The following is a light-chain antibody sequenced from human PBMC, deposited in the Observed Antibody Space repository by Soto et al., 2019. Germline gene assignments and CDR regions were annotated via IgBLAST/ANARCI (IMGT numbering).Light chain of an antibody. Sequence: QSALTQPASVSGSPGQSITISCTGTSSDVGSYNLVSWYQQRPGKAPKLMIYEVSKRPSGLSNRFSGSKSGNTASLTISGLQAEDEADYYCCSYASSNTLYVFGTGTKLTVL. CDR2: EVS. J-gene: IGLJ1*01. CDR1: SSDVGSYNL. CDR3: CSYASSNTLYV. V-gene: IGLV2-23*02.